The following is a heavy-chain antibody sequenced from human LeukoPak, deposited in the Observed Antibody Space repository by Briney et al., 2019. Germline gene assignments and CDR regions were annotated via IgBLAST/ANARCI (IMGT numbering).Heavy chain of an antibody. D-gene: IGHD5-18*01. V-gene: IGHV3-23*01. J-gene: IGHJ4*02. CDR3: AKDWIQFNRVFDCFDS. Sequence: GGSLRLSCATSGFPFETNAMSWVRQAPGKGLEWVATIGNTETFYADSVTGRFTISRDNSKNTINLQMNRLRVEDTAIYYCAKDWIQFNRVFDCFDSWGQGTLVTVSS. CDR2: IGNTET. CDR1: GFPFETNA.